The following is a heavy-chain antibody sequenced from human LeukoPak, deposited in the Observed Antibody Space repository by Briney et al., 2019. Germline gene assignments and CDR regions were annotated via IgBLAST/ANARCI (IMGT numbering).Heavy chain of an antibody. V-gene: IGHV3-23*01. D-gene: IGHD2-2*01. CDR1: GFTFSSYG. J-gene: IGHJ3*02. CDR2: ISGSGGST. CDR3: ARDGVYCSSTSCYHAFDI. Sequence: GGTLRLSCAASGFTFSSYGMSWVRQAPGKGLEWVSAISGSGGSTYYADSVKGRFTISRDNSKNTLYLQMNSLRAEDTAVYYCARDGVYCSSTSCYHAFDIWGQGTMVTVSS.